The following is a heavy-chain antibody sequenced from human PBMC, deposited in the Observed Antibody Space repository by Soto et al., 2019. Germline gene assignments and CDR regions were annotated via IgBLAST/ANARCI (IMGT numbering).Heavy chain of an antibody. J-gene: IGHJ3*02. Sequence: QVQLVQSGAEVKKPGASVKISCEASGYSFTSQYVHWVRQAPGQGLEWMGIINPNGGSTTYAQKFQGEVTRTRDTSTRTGYMELGSLTPEDTAVYYCAREQGLRPGGGGTEPLDIWGQGTMVTVAS. CDR1: GYSFTSQY. D-gene: IGHD6-25*01. V-gene: IGHV1-46*03. CDR3: AREQGLRPGGGGTEPLDI. CDR2: INPNGGST.